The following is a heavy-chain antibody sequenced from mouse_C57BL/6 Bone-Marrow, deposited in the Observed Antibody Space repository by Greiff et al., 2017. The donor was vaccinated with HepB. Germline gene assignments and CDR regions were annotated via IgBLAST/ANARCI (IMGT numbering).Heavy chain of an antibody. J-gene: IGHJ2*01. Sequence: QVQLKESGAELARPGASVKMSCKASGYTFTSYTMHWVKKRPGQGLEWIGYINPSSGYTKYNQKFKDKATLTADKSSSTAYMQLSSLTSEDSAVYYCARFDPDYWGQGTTLTVSS. CDR1: GYTFTSYT. V-gene: IGHV1-4*01. CDR2: INPSSGYT. CDR3: ARFDPDY.